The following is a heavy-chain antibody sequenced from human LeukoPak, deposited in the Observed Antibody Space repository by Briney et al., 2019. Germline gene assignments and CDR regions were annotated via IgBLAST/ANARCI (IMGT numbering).Heavy chain of an antibody. J-gene: IGHJ5*02. D-gene: IGHD6-13*01. V-gene: IGHV1-2*02. CDR3: ARGGSSSWYWFDP. Sequence: GWINPNSGGTNYAQKFQGRVTMTRDTSISTAYMELSRLRSDDTAVYYCARGGSSSWYWFDPWGQGTLVTVSS. CDR2: INPNSGGT.